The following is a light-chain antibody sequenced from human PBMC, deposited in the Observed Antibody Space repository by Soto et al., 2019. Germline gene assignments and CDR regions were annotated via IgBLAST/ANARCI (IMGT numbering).Light chain of an antibody. V-gene: IGKV3-11*01. Sequence: EYVFTLYPATLSSSPGKRATLSCRASQSISNDLIWYQQKPGQAPRLLIYDVFNRATGIPARFSGSGSGTDFTLTISSLEPEDFAVYYCQLRSNWPRTFCQGTKVDVK. CDR3: QLRSNWPRT. CDR2: DVF. CDR1: QSISND. J-gene: IGKJ1*01.